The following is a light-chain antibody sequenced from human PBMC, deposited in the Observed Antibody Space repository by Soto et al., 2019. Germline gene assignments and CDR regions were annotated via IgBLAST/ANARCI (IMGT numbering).Light chain of an antibody. CDR1: EWFSGKN. Sequence: EIVLTQSPGTLSLSPGDRVSLSCGASEWFSGKNLAWYQHKPGQSPRLLIYSSSIRASGVPDRFRGSGSGTVVTLTITRLEPEDFAVYYCQQYGTWITFGQGTRLETK. CDR2: SSS. J-gene: IGKJ5*01. V-gene: IGKV3-20*01. CDR3: QQYGTWIT.